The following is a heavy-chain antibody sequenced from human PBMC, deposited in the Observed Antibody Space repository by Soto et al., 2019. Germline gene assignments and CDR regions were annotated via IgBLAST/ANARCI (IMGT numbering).Heavy chain of an antibody. CDR3: ARAALGSSGWSHYYYGMDV. V-gene: IGHV1-2*04. J-gene: IGHJ6*02. CDR1: GYTFTGYY. CDR2: INPNSGGT. Sequence: ASVKVSCKASGYTFTGYYMHWVRQAPGQGLEWMGWINPNSGGTNYAQKFQGWVTMTRDTSISTAYMELSRLRSDDTAVYYCARAALGSSGWSHYYYGMDVWGQGTKVTVSS. D-gene: IGHD6-19*01.